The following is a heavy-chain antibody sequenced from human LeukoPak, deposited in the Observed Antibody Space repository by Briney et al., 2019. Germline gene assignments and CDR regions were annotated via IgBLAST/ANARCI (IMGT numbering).Heavy chain of an antibody. V-gene: IGHV3-21*01. Sequence: AGGSLRLSCAASGFTFSSYSMNWVRQAPGKGLEWVSSISSSSYIYYADSVKGRFTISRDNAKNSLYLQMNSLRAEDTAVYYCARNTIQRVFDYWGQGTLVTVPS. J-gene: IGHJ4*02. D-gene: IGHD3-3*01. CDR1: GFTFSSYS. CDR2: ISSSSYI. CDR3: ARNTIQRVFDY.